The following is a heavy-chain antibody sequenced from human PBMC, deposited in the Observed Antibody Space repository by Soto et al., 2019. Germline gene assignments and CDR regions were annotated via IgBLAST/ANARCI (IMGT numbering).Heavy chain of an antibody. D-gene: IGHD3-3*01. CDR3: ARRDFWSGFSAV. CDR1: GGSISSGGYY. V-gene: IGHV4-31*03. J-gene: IGHJ6*02. CDR2: IYYSGST. Sequence: SETLSLTCTVSGGSISSGGYYWSWIRQHPGKGLEWIGYIYYSGSTYYNPSLKSRVTISVDTSKNQFSLKLSSVTAADTAVYYCARRDFWSGFSAVWAQGTTDPVSS.